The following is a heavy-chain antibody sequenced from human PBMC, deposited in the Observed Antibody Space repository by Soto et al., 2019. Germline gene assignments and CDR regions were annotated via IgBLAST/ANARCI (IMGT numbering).Heavy chain of an antibody. CDR2: IYYSGST. D-gene: IGHD6-6*01. Sequence: SETLSLTCTVSGGSISSYYWSWIRQPPGKGLEWIGYIYYSGSTNYNPSLKSRVTISVDTSKNQFSLKLSSVTAADTAVYYCATLRGAARPTAAYFDYWGQGTLVTVSS. CDR3: ATLRGAARPTAAYFDY. CDR1: GGSISSYY. J-gene: IGHJ4*02. V-gene: IGHV4-59*01.